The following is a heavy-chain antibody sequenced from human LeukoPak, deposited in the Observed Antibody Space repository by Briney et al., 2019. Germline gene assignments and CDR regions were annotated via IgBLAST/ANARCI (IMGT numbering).Heavy chain of an antibody. D-gene: IGHD4-17*01. J-gene: IGHJ4*02. V-gene: IGHV1-2*02. CDR3: ARASYGEVDY. CDR1: GYTFTCYY. CDR2: INPNSGGT. Sequence: ASVKVSCKASGYTFTCYYMHWVRQAPGQGLEWMGWINPNSGGTNYAQKFQGRVTMTRDTSISTAYMELRSLRSDDTAVYYCARASYGEVDYWGQGTLVTVSS.